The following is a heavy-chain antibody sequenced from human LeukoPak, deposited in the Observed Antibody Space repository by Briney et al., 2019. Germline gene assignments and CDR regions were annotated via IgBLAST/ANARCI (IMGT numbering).Heavy chain of an antibody. CDR1: GFTFSSYA. D-gene: IGHD7-27*01. Sequence: GGSLRLSCAASGFTFSSYAMSWVRQAPGKGLEWVSAISGSGGTIYYADSVKGRFTISRDNAKNSLYLQMNSLRAEDTAVYYCARDPSLTGAYDAFDIWGQGTMVTVSS. CDR3: ARDPSLTGAYDAFDI. J-gene: IGHJ3*02. CDR2: ISGSGGTI. V-gene: IGHV3-23*01.